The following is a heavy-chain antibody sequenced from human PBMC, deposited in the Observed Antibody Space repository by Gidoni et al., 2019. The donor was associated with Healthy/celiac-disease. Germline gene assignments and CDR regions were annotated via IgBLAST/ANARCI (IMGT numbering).Heavy chain of an antibody. CDR3: ARVGATTFDAFDI. Sequence: QVQLVQSGAEVKTPGASVKVSCTASGHTFTGYYIHWVRQAPGQGLEWMGWVNPNSGGTNYAQKCQGRVTMTRDTSISTAYMELSRLRSDDTAVYYCARVGATTFDAFDIWGQGTMVTVSS. CDR1: GHTFTGYY. J-gene: IGHJ3*02. V-gene: IGHV1-2*02. D-gene: IGHD1-26*01. CDR2: VNPNSGGT.